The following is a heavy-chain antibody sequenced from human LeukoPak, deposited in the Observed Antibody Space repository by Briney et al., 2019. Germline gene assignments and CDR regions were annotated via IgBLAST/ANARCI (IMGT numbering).Heavy chain of an antibody. Sequence: GGSLRLSCAASGFTFSSYGMHWVRQAPGKGLEWVAVISYHGSNKYCADSVKGRFTISRDNSKNTLYLQMNSLRAEDTAMYYCAKGHSSGWYYFDYWGQGTLVTVSS. V-gene: IGHV3-30*18. CDR3: AKGHSSGWYYFDY. J-gene: IGHJ4*02. D-gene: IGHD6-19*01. CDR1: GFTFSSYG. CDR2: ISYHGSNK.